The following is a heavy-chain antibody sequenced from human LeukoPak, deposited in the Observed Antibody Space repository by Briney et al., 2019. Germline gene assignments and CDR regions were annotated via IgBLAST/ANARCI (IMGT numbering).Heavy chain of an antibody. CDR3: ARVLSPHSSGWSSPFDY. Sequence: PSETLSLTCAVYGGSFSGYYWSWIRQPPGKGLEWIGEINHSGSTNYNPSLKSRVTISVDTSKNQFSLKLSSVTAADTAVYYCARVLSPHSSGWSSPFDYWGQGTLVTVSS. V-gene: IGHV4-34*01. J-gene: IGHJ4*02. CDR1: GGSFSGYY. CDR2: INHSGST. D-gene: IGHD6-19*01.